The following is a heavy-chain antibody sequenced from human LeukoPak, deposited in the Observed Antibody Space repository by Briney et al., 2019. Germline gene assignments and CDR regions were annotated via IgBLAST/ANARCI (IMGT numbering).Heavy chain of an antibody. CDR3: ARTKEMASISYFDS. CDR1: GFTFSSYW. V-gene: IGHV3-48*04. CDR2: IDSSGSNI. J-gene: IGHJ4*02. D-gene: IGHD5-24*01. Sequence: GGSLRLSCAVSGFTFSSYWMGWVRQAPGKGLEWVSYIDSSGSNIHYADSVKGRFTISRDNAKNSLYLQMNSLRAEDTAVYYCARTKEMASISYFDSWGQGTLVTVSS.